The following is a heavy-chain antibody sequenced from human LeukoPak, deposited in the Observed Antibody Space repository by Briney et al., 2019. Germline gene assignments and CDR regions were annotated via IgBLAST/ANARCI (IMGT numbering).Heavy chain of an antibody. Sequence: GGSLRLSCAASGFTFSSYGMHWVRQAPGKGLEWVAVISYDGSNKYYADSVKGRFTTSRDNSKNALYLQMNSLRAEDTAVYYCAKDPVGFGEGHNDAFDIWGQGTMVTISS. CDR2: ISYDGSNK. J-gene: IGHJ3*02. V-gene: IGHV3-30*18. D-gene: IGHD3-10*01. CDR1: GFTFSSYG. CDR3: AKDPVGFGEGHNDAFDI.